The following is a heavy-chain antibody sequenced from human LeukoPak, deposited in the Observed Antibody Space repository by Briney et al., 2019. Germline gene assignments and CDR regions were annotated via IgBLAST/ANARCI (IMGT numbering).Heavy chain of an antibody. CDR2: ISYDGNNK. D-gene: IGHD2-2*01. CDR1: GFTFSRYG. V-gene: IGHV3-30*18. J-gene: IGHJ6*03. Sequence: PGGSLRLSCAASGFTFSRYGLVWVRQAPGKGLEWVAVISYDGNNKNYADSVKGRFTISRDNSKKTLYLQMNILRAEDTAVYFCAKEGAIPAASYMDVWGKGTTVTVSS. CDR3: AKEGAIPAASYMDV.